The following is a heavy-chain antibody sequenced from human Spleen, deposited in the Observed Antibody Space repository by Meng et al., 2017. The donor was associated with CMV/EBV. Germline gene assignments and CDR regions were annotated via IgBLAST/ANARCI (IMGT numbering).Heavy chain of an antibody. CDR1: GITSTYAW. Sequence: GESLKISCVASGITSTYAWISWVRQAPGKGLEWVGRIRSKTDGGTTDYAAPVKDRITISRDDSRKTVYLVMNSLKNEDTAVYYCTTLSGYYPREDYWGQGTRVTVSS. J-gene: IGHJ4*02. V-gene: IGHV3-15*01. D-gene: IGHD3-22*01. CDR3: TTLSGYYPREDY. CDR2: IRSKTDGGTT.